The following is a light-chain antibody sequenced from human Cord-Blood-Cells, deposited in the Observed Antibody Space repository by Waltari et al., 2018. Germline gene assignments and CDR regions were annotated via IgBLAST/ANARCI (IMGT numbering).Light chain of an antibody. CDR2: GAS. CDR3: QQYGSSPT. J-gene: IGKJ4*01. CDR1: QSVSRSY. V-gene: IGKV3-20*01. Sequence: EIVLTQYPGTLTLSPGERDTLSCRASQSVSRSYLAWYQQKPGQAPRLLIYGASSRATGIPDRFSGSGSGTDFTLTISRLEPEDFAVYYCQQYGSSPTFGGGTKVEIK.